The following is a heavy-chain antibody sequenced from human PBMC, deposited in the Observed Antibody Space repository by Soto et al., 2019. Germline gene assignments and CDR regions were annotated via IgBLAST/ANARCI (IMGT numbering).Heavy chain of an antibody. CDR2: ISGSGDGT. J-gene: IGHJ4*02. D-gene: IGHD5-18*01. CDR3: AGPGYSSQDY. V-gene: IGHV3-23*01. Sequence: QAGGSLRLSCAASGFTFSSFALSWVRQAPGKELEWVSAISGSGDGTDYAASVKGRFTISRDNSKNTLYLQMNSLRAEDTAVYYCAGPGYSSQDYWGQGALVTVSS. CDR1: GFTFSSFA.